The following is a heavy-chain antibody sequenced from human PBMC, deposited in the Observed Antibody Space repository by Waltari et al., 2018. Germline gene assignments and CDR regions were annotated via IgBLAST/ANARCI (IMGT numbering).Heavy chain of an antibody. CDR2: IKQDGGEK. CDR3: ARGVTTVEC. D-gene: IGHD2-21*02. V-gene: IGHV3-7*04. Sequence: EVQLVESGGGLVQPGGSLRLSCSGSGFPFSNSWMSWVRQAPGKGLEWVASIKQDGGEKYYVDSMKGRFTISRDNDNNSLFLQMDSLRVEDTAVYYCARGVTTVECWGQGALVTVSS. CDR1: GFPFSNSW. J-gene: IGHJ4*02.